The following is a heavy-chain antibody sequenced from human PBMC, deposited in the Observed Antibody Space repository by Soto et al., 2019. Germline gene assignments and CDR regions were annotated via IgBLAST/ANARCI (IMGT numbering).Heavy chain of an antibody. V-gene: IGHV4-30-4*01. CDR1: GDSIRSGNHY. CDR2: IFYSGTT. J-gene: IGHJ6*02. CDR3: ARDLWVEPELYYYGMDV. Sequence: SETLSLTCTVSGDSIRSGNHYWSWIRQPPGKGLEWIGHIFYSGTTYYNPSLKSRLTISVDTSKNHFSLRLTSVTAADTAVYYCARDLWVEPELYYYGMDVWGQGTTVTVSS. D-gene: IGHD1-1*01.